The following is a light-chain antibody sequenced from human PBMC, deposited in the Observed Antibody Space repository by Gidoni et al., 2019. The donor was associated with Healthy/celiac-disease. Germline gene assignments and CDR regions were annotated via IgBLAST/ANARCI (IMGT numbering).Light chain of an antibody. J-gene: IGLJ3*02. CDR2: EVS. Sequence: QSALTPPTSVSGSPGQSITISCTGTSSDVGSYNLVSWYQQHPGKAPKLMIYEVSKRPSGVSNRFSGSKSGNTASLTISGLQAEDEADYYCCSYAGSSTFRVFGGGTKLTVL. CDR3: CSYAGSSTFRV. CDR1: SSDVGSYNL. V-gene: IGLV2-23*02.